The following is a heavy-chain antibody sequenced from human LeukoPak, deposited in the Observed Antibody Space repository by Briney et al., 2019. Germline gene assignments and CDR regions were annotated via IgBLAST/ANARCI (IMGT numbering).Heavy chain of an antibody. CDR3: ARGPSFSNSLYYYYYYMGV. V-gene: IGHV1-18*01. CDR2: ISPYNGDT. CDR1: GYTFTTYG. D-gene: IGHD4-11*01. Sequence: ASVKVSCKASGYTFTTYGISWVRQAPGQGLEWMGWISPYNGDTNYAQKLQGRVTMTTDTSTSTAYMELRSLRADDTAVYFCARGPSFSNSLYYYYYYMGVWAKGTAVTVSS. J-gene: IGHJ6*03.